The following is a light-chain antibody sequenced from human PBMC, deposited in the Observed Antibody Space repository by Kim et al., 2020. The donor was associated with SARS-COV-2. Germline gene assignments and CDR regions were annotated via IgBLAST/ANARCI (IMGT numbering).Light chain of an antibody. CDR2: AVT. CDR3: SSYAGSVV. J-gene: IGLJ1*01. Sequence: PGQTVSISGTGTSSDVGAYNYCSWYHQHPGQAPKLIIYAVTQRPAGGPDRVSGSKSGNTASLTVSGLQAEDEADYYCSSYAGSVVFGTGTKVTVL. V-gene: IGLV2-8*01. CDR1: SSDVGAYNY.